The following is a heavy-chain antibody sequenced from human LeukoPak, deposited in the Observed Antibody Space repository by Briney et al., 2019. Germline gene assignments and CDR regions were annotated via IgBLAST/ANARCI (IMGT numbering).Heavy chain of an antibody. D-gene: IGHD4-17*01. CDR1: GGSISSYY. CDR3: VRQAMTTVTTAFDY. Sequence: PSETLSLTCTVSGGSISSYYWSWIRQPPGKGLEWIGYIYYSGSTNYNPSLKSRVTISVDTSKNQFSLKLSSVTAADTAVYYCVRQAMTTVTTAFDYWGQGTLVTVSP. V-gene: IGHV4-59*08. CDR2: IYYSGST. J-gene: IGHJ4*02.